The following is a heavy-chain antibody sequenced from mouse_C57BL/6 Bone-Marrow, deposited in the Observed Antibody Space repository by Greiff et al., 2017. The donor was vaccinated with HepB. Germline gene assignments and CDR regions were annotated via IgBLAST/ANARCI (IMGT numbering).Heavy chain of an antibody. CDR3: ATLPRFAY. J-gene: IGHJ3*01. Sequence: VMLVESGAELVRPGTSVKVSCKASGYAFTNYLIEWVKQRPGPGLEWIGVINPGSGCTTYNEKFKGKATLTADKSSSTAYMQLSSLTSADSAVYFCATLPRFAYWGQGTLVTVTA. CDR1: GYAFTNYL. CDR2: INPGSGCT. V-gene: IGHV1-54*01.